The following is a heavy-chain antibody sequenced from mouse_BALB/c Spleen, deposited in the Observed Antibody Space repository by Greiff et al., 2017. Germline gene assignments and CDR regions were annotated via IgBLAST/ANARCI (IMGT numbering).Heavy chain of an antibody. CDR2: IDPANGNT. D-gene: IGHD2-10*01. V-gene: IGHV14-3*02. Sequence: EVQVVESGAELVKPGASVKLSCTASGFNIKDTYMHWVKQRPEQGLEWIGRIDPANGNTKYDPKFQGKATITADTSSNTAYLQLSSLTSEDTAVYYCALLGYYAMDYWGQGTSVTVSS. J-gene: IGHJ4*01. CDR1: GFNIKDTY. CDR3: ALLGYYAMDY.